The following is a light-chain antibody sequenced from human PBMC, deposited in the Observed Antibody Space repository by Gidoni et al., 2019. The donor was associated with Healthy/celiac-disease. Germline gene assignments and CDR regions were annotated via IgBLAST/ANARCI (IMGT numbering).Light chain of an antibody. V-gene: IGKV1-39*01. CDR1: QRISSY. CDR3: QQSYSTLFT. CDR2: AAS. Sequence: DIQMTQSPSSLSASVGDRVTITCRASQRISSYLNWYQQKPGKAPKLLIYAASSLQSGVPSRFSGSGSGTDFTLTISSLQPEDFVIYYCQQSYSTLFTFGGGTKVEIK. J-gene: IGKJ4*01.